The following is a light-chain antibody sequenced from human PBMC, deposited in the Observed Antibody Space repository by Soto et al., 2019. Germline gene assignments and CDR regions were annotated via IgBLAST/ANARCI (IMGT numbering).Light chain of an antibody. V-gene: IGKV3-15*01. CDR2: DAS. CDR1: QSVSSH. CDR3: QQYNSYPIT. Sequence: EIVMTQSPATLSVSPGEGATVSCRASQSVSSHLAWYQHKPGQTPRLLFYDASTRATGIPARFSGSGSGTEFTLTISSLQSEDFAVYYCQQYNSYPITFGQGTRLEIK. J-gene: IGKJ5*01.